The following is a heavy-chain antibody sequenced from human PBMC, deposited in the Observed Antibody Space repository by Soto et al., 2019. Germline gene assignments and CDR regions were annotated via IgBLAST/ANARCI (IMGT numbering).Heavy chain of an antibody. J-gene: IGHJ4*02. V-gene: IGHV3-23*01. CDR3: AKDYYDSTGYYPFYY. CDR2: VSGSGTTT. Sequence: EVQLLESGGGLVQPGGSLRLSCAASGFTFGTHAMSWVRQAPGKGLEWVSTVSGSGTTTFYADSVKGRFTISRDNSKNTLYLQMNGLRAEDTAVYYCAKDYYDSTGYYPFYYWGQGTLVNVSS. CDR1: GFTFGTHA. D-gene: IGHD3-22*01.